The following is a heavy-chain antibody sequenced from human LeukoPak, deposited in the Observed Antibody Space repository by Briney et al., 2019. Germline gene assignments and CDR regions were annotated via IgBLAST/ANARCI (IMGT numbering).Heavy chain of an antibody. V-gene: IGHV4-34*01. D-gene: IGHD3-10*01. J-gene: IGHJ4*02. CDR2: INHSGST. Sequence: SETLSLTCAVYGGSFSGYYWSWIRQPPGKGLEWIGEINHSGSTNYNPSLKSRVTISVDTSKNQFSLKLSSVTAADTAVYYCARLVPRYGSGSQSDYWGQGTLVTVSS. CDR3: ARLVPRYGSGSQSDY. CDR1: GGSFSGYY.